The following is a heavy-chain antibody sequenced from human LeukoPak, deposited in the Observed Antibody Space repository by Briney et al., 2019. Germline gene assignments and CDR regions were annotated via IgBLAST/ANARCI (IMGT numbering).Heavy chain of an antibody. CDR2: INHSGST. J-gene: IGHJ4*02. D-gene: IGHD6-19*01. V-gene: IGHV4-39*07. CDR1: GGSISSSSFH. Sequence: PSETLSLTCTVSGGSISSSSFHWGWIRQPPGKGLEWIGEINHSGSTNYNPSLKSRVTISVDTSKNQFSLKLSSVTAADTAVYYCARGSSSGWSYFDYWGQGTLVTVSS. CDR3: ARGSSSGWSYFDY.